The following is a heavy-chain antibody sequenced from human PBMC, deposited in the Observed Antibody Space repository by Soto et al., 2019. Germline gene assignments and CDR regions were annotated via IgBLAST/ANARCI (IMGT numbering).Heavy chain of an antibody. J-gene: IGHJ5*02. CDR1: GYTFISYG. CDR3: ARDLSIAAAGDWFDP. CDR2: ISAYNGNT. Sequence: QVQLVQSGAEVKKPGASVKVSCKASGYTFISYGINWVRQAPGQGLEWMGWISAYNGNTNYAQNRQGRVTMTTDTSTSTAYMELRSLRSDDTAVYYCARDLSIAAAGDWFDPWGQGTLVTVSS. V-gene: IGHV1-18*01. D-gene: IGHD6-13*01.